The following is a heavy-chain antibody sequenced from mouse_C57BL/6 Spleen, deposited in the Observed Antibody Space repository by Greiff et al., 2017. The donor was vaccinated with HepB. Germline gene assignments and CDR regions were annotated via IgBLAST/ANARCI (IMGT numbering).Heavy chain of an antibody. D-gene: IGHD2-4*01. Sequence: EVKLMESGEGLVKPGGSLKLSCAASGFTFSSYSMSWVRQTPEKRLEWVAYISSGGDYIYYADTVKGRFTISRDNARNTLYLQMISLESEETAMYYCTRDAVYYYDAYWGQGTLVTVSA. CDR3: TRDAVYYYDAY. CDR2: ISSGGDYI. J-gene: IGHJ3*01. CDR1: GFTFSSYS. V-gene: IGHV5-9-1*02.